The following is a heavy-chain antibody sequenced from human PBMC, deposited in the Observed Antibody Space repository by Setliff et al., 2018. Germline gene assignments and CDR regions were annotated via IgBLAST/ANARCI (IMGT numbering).Heavy chain of an antibody. J-gene: IGHJ3*02. CDR1: GYSFTTYN. V-gene: IGHV1-46*01. D-gene: IGHD1-26*01. CDR3: ARRMWELRSDAFDI. Sequence: ASVKVSCKASGYSFTTYNIHRFRQAPGQGLEWVGIIFPSDGSTAYAEKFQGRVTMTRDTSTSTVYMELSSLRSEDTAVYYCARRMWELRSDAFDIWGQGTMVTVSS. CDR2: IFPSDGST.